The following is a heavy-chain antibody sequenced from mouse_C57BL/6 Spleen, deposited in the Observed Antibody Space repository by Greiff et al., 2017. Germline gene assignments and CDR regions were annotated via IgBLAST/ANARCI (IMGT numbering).Heavy chain of an antibody. J-gene: IGHJ1*03. CDR1: GYTFTSYW. V-gene: IGHV1-69*01. CDR2: IDPSDSST. D-gene: IGHD1-1*01. CDR3: ARNYYGSSYPRYFDV. Sequence: QVQLQQPGAELVMPGASVKLSCKASGYTFTSYWMHWVKQRPGQGLAWIGEIDPSDSSTNYNQKFKGKSTLTVDKSSSTAYMQLSSLTSEYSAVYYCARNYYGSSYPRYFDVWGTGTTVTVAS.